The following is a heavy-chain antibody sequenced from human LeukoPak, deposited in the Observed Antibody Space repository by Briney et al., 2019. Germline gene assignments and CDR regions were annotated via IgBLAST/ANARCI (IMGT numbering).Heavy chain of an antibody. CDR2: ITNSGNSK. J-gene: IGHJ4*02. V-gene: IGHV3-48*04. Sequence: AGGSLRLSCAASEFTFSSYSMNWVRQAPGKGLEWVSYITNSGNSKSYADSVKGRFTISRDNAKNTLFLQMNSLRADDTAVYYCARGDSYYLSPDHWGRGTLVTVSS. CDR3: ARGDSYYLSPDH. D-gene: IGHD3-22*01. CDR1: EFTFSSYS.